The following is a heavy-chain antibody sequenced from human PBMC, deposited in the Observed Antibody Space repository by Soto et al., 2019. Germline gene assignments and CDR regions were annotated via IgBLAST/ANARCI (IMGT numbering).Heavy chain of an antibody. J-gene: IGHJ4*02. CDR2: TSYDGNNE. V-gene: IGHV3-30*18. CDR3: AKDKGVFNWATSYFDY. D-gene: IGHD1-1*01. Sequence: AGVPNSLSSGASGVTFRNYAMHWVGKDPGKGLEWVALTSYDGNNEYYTDSVKGRFTISGDNSKNTLFLQMNSPRPEDTAVYYCAKDKGVFNWATSYFDYWGQGALVTVS. CDR1: GVTFRNYA.